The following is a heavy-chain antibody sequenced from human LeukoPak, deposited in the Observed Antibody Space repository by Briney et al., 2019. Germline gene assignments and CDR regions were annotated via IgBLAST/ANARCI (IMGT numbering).Heavy chain of an antibody. J-gene: IGHJ4*02. CDR3: ARLHSYGYYFDY. CDR1: GGSISSYY. CDR2: IYYSGST. V-gene: IGHV4-59*08. D-gene: IGHD5-18*01. Sequence: SETLSLTCTVSGGSISSYYWSWIRQPPGEGLEWIGYIYYSGSTNYNPSLKSRVTISVDTSKNQFSLKLSSVTAADTAVYYCARLHSYGYYFDYWGQGTLVTVSS.